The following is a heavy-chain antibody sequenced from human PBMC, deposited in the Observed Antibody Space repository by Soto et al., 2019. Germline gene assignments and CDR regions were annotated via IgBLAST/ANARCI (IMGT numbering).Heavy chain of an antibody. V-gene: IGHV3-23*01. CDR1: GFPFAPST. D-gene: IGHD2-21*02. CDR2: ISVSVGST. CDR3: AKRDVPHSTSNSYFYDH. J-gene: IGHJ4*02. Sequence: EVQLLQSGGGLVQPGGSLTLSCGVSGFPFAPSTMSWVRQATGKGLALVSTISVSVGSTYSADSVQGRFTVSSDISDNTLFLRMTSLTADDTAVYFCAKRDVPHSTSNSYFYDHWGRGVLVTVSS.